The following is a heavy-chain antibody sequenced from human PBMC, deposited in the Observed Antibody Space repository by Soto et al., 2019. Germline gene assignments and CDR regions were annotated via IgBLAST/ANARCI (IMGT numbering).Heavy chain of an antibody. J-gene: IGHJ3*01. CDR3: VRDDAFDF. V-gene: IGHV3-9*01. CDR1: GFTFDAYP. Sequence: EVQLVESGGGLVQPGRSLRLSCSASGFTFDAYPMHWVRQAPGKGLEWVAGLAWDGGSIEYVDSGEGRFTISRDNTNNTLYLQRSSLRDEDTDLYYCVRDDAFDFWGQGTEVTVSS. CDR2: LAWDGGSI.